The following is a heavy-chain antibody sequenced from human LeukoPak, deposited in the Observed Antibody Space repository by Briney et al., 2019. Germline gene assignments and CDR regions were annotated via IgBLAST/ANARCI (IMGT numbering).Heavy chain of an antibody. V-gene: IGHV4-59*01. D-gene: IGHD3-10*01. CDR3: ARGGITMVRGVGGWFDP. J-gene: IGHJ5*02. CDR1: GGSISSYY. Sequence: SETLSLTCTVSGGSISSYYWSWIRQPPGKGLEWIGYIYYSGSTNYNPSLKSRVTISVDTSKNQFSLKLSSVTAADTAVYYCARGGITMVRGVGGWFDPWGQGTLVTVSS. CDR2: IYYSGST.